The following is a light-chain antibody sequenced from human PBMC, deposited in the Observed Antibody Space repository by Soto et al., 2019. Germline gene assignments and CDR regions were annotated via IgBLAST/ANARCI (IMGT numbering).Light chain of an antibody. CDR3: KQYGSSPWT. CDR2: GAS. V-gene: IGKV3-20*01. CDR1: QSVSSNY. Sequence: EIGLTQSPGTLSLSPGERATLSCRASQSVSSNYLAWYQQKPGQAPRPLIYGASSRATGIPDRVSGSGAGTDFTLNISRLESEDLAVYYCKQYGSSPWTFGQGTKVEIK. J-gene: IGKJ1*01.